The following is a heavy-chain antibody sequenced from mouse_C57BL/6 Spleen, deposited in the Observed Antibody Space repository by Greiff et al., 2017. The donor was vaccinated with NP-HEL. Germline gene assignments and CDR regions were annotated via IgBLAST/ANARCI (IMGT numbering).Heavy chain of an antibody. CDR2: IYPGSGST. D-gene: IGHD1-1*02. V-gene: IGHV1-55*01. J-gene: IGHJ4*01. Sequence: QVQLKQPGAELVKPGASVKMSCKASGYTFTSYWITWVKQRPGQGLEWIGDIYPGSGSTNYNEKFKSKATLTVDTSSSTAYMQLSSLTSEDSAVYYCAREGDYDYAMDYWGQGTSVTVSS. CDR3: AREGDYDYAMDY. CDR1: GYTFTSYW.